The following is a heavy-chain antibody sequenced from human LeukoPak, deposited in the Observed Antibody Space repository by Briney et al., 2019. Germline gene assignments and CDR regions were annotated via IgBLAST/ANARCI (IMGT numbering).Heavy chain of an antibody. J-gene: IGHJ6*03. CDR1: GYTFISYY. Sequence: ASVKVSCKASGYTFISYYMHWVRQAPGQGLEWMGIINPSGGSTSYAQKFQGRVTMTRDMSTSTVYMELSSLRSEDTAVYYCAKTEGLLPAGYYMDVWGKGTTVTVSS. V-gene: IGHV1-46*01. D-gene: IGHD6-19*01. CDR3: AKTEGLLPAGYYMDV. CDR2: INPSGGST.